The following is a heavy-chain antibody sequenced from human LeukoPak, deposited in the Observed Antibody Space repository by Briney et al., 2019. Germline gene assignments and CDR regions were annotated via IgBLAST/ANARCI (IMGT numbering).Heavy chain of an antibody. V-gene: IGHV3-23*01. Sequence: GGSLRLSCAASGFTFSSYAMSWVRQAPGKGLEWVSAISGSGGSTYYADSVKGRFTISRDNSKNTLYLQMNSLRSEDTAVYYCAATPRAVVVTALDLDYWGQGTLVTVSS. CDR1: GFTFSSYA. D-gene: IGHD2-21*02. J-gene: IGHJ4*02. CDR2: ISGSGGST. CDR3: AATPRAVVVTALDLDY.